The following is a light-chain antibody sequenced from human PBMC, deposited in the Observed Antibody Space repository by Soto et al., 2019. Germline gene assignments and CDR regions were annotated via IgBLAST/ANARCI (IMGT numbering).Light chain of an antibody. CDR3: QQYVTSPWA. Sequence: EIVLTQSPGTLSLSPGERATLSCRASQSVSSSFLAWYQQKPGQAPRLLIYGASNRDTGIPDRFSGSGSGTDFTLTISRLEPEEFAVYYCQQYVTSPWAFGQGTKVAIE. CDR2: GAS. J-gene: IGKJ1*01. V-gene: IGKV3-20*01. CDR1: QSVSSSF.